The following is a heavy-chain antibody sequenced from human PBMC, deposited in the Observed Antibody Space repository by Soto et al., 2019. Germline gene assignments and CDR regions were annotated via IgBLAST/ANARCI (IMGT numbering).Heavy chain of an antibody. Sequence: SGGSLRLSCEASGFTFSRVSTNWVRQVPGKGLEWVASISSASSETWYADSVKGRFIISRDNAQNSLFLQMNTLRPEDSAIYYCARVAYWGPGTQVTVSS. CDR2: ISSASSET. CDR3: ARVAY. J-gene: IGHJ4*02. CDR1: GFTFSRVS. V-gene: IGHV3-21*01.